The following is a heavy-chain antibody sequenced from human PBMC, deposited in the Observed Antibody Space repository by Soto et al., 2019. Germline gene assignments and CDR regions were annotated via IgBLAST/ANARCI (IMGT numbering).Heavy chain of an antibody. J-gene: IGHJ4*02. CDR3: ARDLVGATI. D-gene: IGHD1-26*01. Sequence: EVQLVESGGGLVKPGGSLRLSCAASGFTFSSYSMNWVRQAPGKGLEWVSSVSSSSNYIYYADSVKGRFTISRDNAKNSLFLQVNSLRAEDTAVYYCARDLVGATIWGQGPLVTVSS. CDR2: VSSSSNYI. CDR1: GFTFSSYS. V-gene: IGHV3-21*01.